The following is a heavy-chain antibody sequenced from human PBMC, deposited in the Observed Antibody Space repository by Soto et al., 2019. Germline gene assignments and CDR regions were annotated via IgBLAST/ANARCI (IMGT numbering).Heavy chain of an antibody. CDR2: IYNSGST. V-gene: IGHV4-59*12. CDR3: AIETVVTHSLDY. D-gene: IGHD2-15*01. Sequence: SETLSLTCTVSGGSIRSYCWTWIRQPPGKGLEWIGCIYNSGSTNYNPSLKSRVTISVDRPKNQFSLKLSSVTAADTAVYYCAIETVVTHSLDYWGQGTLVTVSS. J-gene: IGHJ4*02. CDR1: GGSIRSYC.